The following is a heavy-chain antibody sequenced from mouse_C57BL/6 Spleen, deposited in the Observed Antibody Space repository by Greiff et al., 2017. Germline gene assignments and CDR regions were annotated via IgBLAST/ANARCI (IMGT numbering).Heavy chain of an antibody. CDR3: ASAYYCSSCAY. CDR2: IYPGNGNT. J-gene: IGHJ3*01. Sequence: QVQLQQSGPELVKPGASVKISCKASGYTFTDYYMNWVKQRPGQGLEWIGWIYPGNGNTKYNEKFKGKATLTVDTSSSTAYMQLISLTSEDSAVYFFASAYYCSSCAYWGQGTLVTVSA. CDR1: GYTFTDYY. V-gene: IGHV1-84*01. D-gene: IGHD1-1*01.